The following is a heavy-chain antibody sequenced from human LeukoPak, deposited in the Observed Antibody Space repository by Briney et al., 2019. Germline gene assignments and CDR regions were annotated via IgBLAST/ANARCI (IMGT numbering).Heavy chain of an antibody. J-gene: IGHJ5*02. D-gene: IGHD6-19*01. CDR1: GYTFSDYY. CDR3: ATGRIAVAGTRWFDP. V-gene: IGHV1-69-2*01. CDR2: VDPEDGET. Sequence: ASVKVSCKVSGYTFSDYYMHWVQQAPGKGLEWMGLVDPEDGETIYAEKFQGRVTITADTSTDTAYMELSSLRSEDTAGYYCATGRIAVAGTRWFDPWGQGTLVTVSS.